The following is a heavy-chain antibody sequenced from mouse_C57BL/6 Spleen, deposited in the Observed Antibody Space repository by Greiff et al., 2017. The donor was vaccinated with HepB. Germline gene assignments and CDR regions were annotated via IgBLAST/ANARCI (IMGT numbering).Heavy chain of an antibody. Sequence: VQLQQSGAELVRPGASVKLSCKASGYTFTDYYINWVKQRPGQGLEWIARIYPGSGNTDYNEKFKGKATLTAEKSSSTAYMQLSSLASEDSAVYFCARTTVVASYYFDYWGQGTTLTVSS. J-gene: IGHJ2*01. CDR1: GYTFTDYY. D-gene: IGHD1-1*01. CDR2: IYPGSGNT. CDR3: ARTTVVASYYFDY. V-gene: IGHV1-76*01.